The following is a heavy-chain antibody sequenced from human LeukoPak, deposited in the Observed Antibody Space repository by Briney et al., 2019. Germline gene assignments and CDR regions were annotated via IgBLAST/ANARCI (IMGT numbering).Heavy chain of an antibody. D-gene: IGHD2-2*01. V-gene: IGHV3-23*01. Sequence: SGGSLRLSCAASGFTFSSFAMSWVRQAPGKGLEWVAAISASGGTTYYADSVRGRFTISRDNSKSTLTLHMNSLRAGDTAVFYCAKDREFCTSTTCFYDYWGQGTLVTVSS. CDR2: ISASGGTT. CDR1: GFTFSSFA. J-gene: IGHJ4*02. CDR3: AKDREFCTSTTCFYDY.